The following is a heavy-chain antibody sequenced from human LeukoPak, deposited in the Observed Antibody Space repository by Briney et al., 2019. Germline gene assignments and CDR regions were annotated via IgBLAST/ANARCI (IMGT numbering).Heavy chain of an antibody. Sequence: PGGSLRLSCAASGFTFSSYSVNWVRQAPGKGLEWVSSISSSSTYIYYADSVKGRFTISRDNAKKSLYLQMNSLRAEDTAVYYCARGAFIVAVPDDMSRDYGMDVWGQGTTVTVSS. CDR3: ARGAFIVAVPDDMSRDYGMDV. CDR2: ISSSSTYI. V-gene: IGHV3-21*01. J-gene: IGHJ6*02. CDR1: GFTFSSYS. D-gene: IGHD2-2*01.